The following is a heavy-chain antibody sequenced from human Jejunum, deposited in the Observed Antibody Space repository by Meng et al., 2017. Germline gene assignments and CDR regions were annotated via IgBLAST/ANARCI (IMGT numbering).Heavy chain of an antibody. V-gene: IGHV3-7*01. D-gene: IGHD1-14*01. J-gene: IGHJ4*02. CDR3: AREDERNTNDH. CDR2: INQDGSEK. Sequence: GESLKISCAASGFTFSGYCMSWVRQAPGKGLEWVANINQDGSEKYNVASVKGRFTVSRDNAKNSLFLQINSLSAEDTGVYYCAREDERNTNDHWGQGTLVTVSS. CDR1: GFTFSGYC.